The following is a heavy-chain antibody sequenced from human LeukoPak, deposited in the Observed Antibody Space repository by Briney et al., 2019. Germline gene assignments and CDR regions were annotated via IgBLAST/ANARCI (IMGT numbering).Heavy chain of an antibody. CDR2: IWYDGSNK. Sequence: GGSLRLSCAASGFTFSSYGMHRVRQAPGKGLEWVAVIWYDGSNKYYADSVKGRFTISRDNSKNTLYLQMNSLRAEDTAVYYCARGQPRGPPYYGMDVWGQGTTVTVSS. CDR3: ARGQPRGPPYYGMDV. J-gene: IGHJ6*02. V-gene: IGHV3-33*01. CDR1: GFTFSSYG.